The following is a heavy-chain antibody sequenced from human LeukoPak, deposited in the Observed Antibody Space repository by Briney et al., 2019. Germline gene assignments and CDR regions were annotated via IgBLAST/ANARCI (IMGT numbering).Heavy chain of an antibody. CDR1: GFTFHDYA. V-gene: IGHV3-9*01. J-gene: IGHJ4*02. D-gene: IGHD5-18*01. Sequence: GGSLRLSCAASGFTFHDYAMRWVRQAPGKGLEWVSGISWNSGIIGYADSVKGRFTTSRDNAKNSLYLQMNSLRPEDTASYYCTKDSVAMVTTSDYWGREPWSPSPQ. CDR3: TKDSVAMVTTSDY. CDR2: ISWNSGII.